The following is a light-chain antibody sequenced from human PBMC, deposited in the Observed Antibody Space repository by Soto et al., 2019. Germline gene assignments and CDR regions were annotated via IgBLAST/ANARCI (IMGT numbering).Light chain of an antibody. CDR3: QTWASSIVV. V-gene: IGLV3-1*01. CDR1: KLGHKY. Sequence: SYELTQPPSVSVSPGQTASITCSGDKLGHKYVSWCQQKPGQSPILVIYQDSKRPSGIPERVSGSNSGSTATLTISETQAMDEADYYCQTWASSIVVFGGGTKVTVL. CDR2: QDS. J-gene: IGLJ2*01.